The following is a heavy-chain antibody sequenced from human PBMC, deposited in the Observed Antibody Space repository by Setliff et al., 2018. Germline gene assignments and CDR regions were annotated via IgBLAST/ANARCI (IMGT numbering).Heavy chain of an antibody. CDR2: IYHSGTT. J-gene: IGHJ6*03. D-gene: IGHD3-3*01. V-gene: IGHV4-38-2*01. CDR3: ARMSGFLYIDV. CDR1: GYSISSGFY. Sequence: SETLSLTCAVSGYSISSGFYWGWIRQPPGKGLEWIGSIYHSGTTYYNPSLKSRVTILVDTSKNQFSLTLTSVTAADTAVYYCARMSGFLYIDVWGKGTTVTVSS.